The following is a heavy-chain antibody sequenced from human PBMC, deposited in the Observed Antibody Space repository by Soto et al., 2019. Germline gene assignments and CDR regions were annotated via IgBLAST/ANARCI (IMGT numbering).Heavy chain of an antibody. CDR1: GGSISSYY. CDR2: IYYSGST. Sequence: PSETLSLTCTVSGGSISSYYWSWIRQPPGKGLEWIGYIYYSGSTNYNPSLKSRVTISVDTSKTQFSLKLSSVTAADTAVYYCARDRGYYDSSGYSDGAFDIWGQGTMVTGSS. J-gene: IGHJ3*02. D-gene: IGHD3-22*01. CDR3: ARDRGYYDSSGYSDGAFDI. V-gene: IGHV4-59*01.